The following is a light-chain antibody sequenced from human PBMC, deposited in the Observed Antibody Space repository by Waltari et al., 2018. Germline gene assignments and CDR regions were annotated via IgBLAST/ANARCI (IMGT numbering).Light chain of an antibody. Sequence: DIQVTQSPSSLGASVGDRITISCRTSQNISSYLSWFQQKPGKAPKLLISSASRLQPGVPSRFSGSRFGTKFTLTISSLQPDYFTIYYCQQSSLTPRTFGRGTKVDIK. CDR1: QNISSY. V-gene: IGKV1-39*01. CDR2: SAS. CDR3: QQSSLTPRT. J-gene: IGKJ1*01.